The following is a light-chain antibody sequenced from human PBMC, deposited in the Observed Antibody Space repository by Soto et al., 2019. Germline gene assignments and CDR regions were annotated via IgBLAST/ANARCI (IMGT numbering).Light chain of an antibody. V-gene: IGKV1-39*01. CDR1: QSISSY. CDR3: QQSYSTPYT. Sequence: DIQMTQSPSSLSASVGDRVTITCRASQSISSYLNWYHQKPGKAPTLLIYAASSLQSGVPSRCSGSGSGTDFTLTTSSLQPEGFATYDWQQSYSTPYTFGQGTKLEIK. CDR2: AAS. J-gene: IGKJ2*01.